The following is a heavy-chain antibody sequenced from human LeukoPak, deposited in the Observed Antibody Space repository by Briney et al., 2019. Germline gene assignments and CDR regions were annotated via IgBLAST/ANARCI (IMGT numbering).Heavy chain of an antibody. V-gene: IGHV3-30*02. J-gene: IGHJ3*02. CDR2: IRYDGSEK. D-gene: IGHD3-22*01. CDR1: GFTFRNYG. Sequence: GGSLRLSCAASGFTFRNYGMHWVRQAPGKGLEWVAFIRYDGSEKYYADSVKGRFSFSRDNPKNTLYLQMNSLRAEDTAVYYCAKVRTMIAVAFDIWGQGTMVTVSS. CDR3: AKVRTMIAVAFDI.